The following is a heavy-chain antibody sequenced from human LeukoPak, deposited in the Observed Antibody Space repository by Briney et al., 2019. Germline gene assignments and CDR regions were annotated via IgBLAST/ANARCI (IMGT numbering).Heavy chain of an antibody. Sequence: SETLSLTCTVSGGSISGYSWSWIRQPPGKGLQWIGYIHYSGTTNYNPSLRSRVTISLDTSKNQFSLKLSSVTAADTAVYYCARHDYNWKTFDYWGQGTLVTVSS. CDR2: IHYSGTT. V-gene: IGHV4-59*08. D-gene: IGHD1-1*01. CDR3: ARHDYNWKTFDY. J-gene: IGHJ4*02. CDR1: GGSISGYS.